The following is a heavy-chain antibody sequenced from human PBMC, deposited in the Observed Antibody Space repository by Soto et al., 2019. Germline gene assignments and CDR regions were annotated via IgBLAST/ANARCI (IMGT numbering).Heavy chain of an antibody. CDR1: GFTFSSYW. V-gene: IGHV3-7*01. CDR2: IKQDGSEK. D-gene: IGHD1-20*01. Sequence: PGGSLRLSCAASGFTFSSYWMSWVRQAPGKGLEWVANIKQDGSEKYYVDSVKGRFTISRDNAKNSLYLQMNSLRAVDTAVYYCARGSRLTGNYMDVWGKGTTVTVSS. CDR3: ARGSRLTGNYMDV. J-gene: IGHJ6*03.